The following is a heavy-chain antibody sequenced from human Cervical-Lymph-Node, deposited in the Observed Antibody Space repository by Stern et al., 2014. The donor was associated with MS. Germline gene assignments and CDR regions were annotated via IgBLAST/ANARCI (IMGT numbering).Heavy chain of an antibody. CDR2: LSYSGPP. J-gene: IGHJ4*02. CDR1: GDSISSYTHY. Sequence: QVQLQQSGPGLVKPSETLSLTCAVSGDSISSYTHYWAWIRQPPGKGLEWIGSLSYSGPPYSTPSPKSPFPIPVYPSKNPCSLGLNSVTAADTAVYYCAKHACTGAACPFDLWGQGTLVTVSS. CDR3: AKHACTGAACPFDL. D-gene: IGHD2-8*02. V-gene: IGHV4-39*01.